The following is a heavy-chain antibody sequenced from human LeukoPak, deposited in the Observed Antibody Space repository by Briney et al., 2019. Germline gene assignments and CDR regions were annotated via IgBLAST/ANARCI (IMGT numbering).Heavy chain of an antibody. CDR2: IKPNSGGT. D-gene: IGHD2-2*01. V-gene: IGHV1-2*02. CDR3: ARAPGYLCSSTSCYESLSFDH. CDR1: GYTFTGYS. Sequence: ASVNVSCKASGYTFTGYSMHWVRQAPGQGLEWMGWIKPNSGGTNYVQKFQGRVTMTSDTSISTAYMELSSLRSDDTDVYYCARAPGYLCSSTSCYESLSFDHWGQGTLVTVSS. J-gene: IGHJ4*02.